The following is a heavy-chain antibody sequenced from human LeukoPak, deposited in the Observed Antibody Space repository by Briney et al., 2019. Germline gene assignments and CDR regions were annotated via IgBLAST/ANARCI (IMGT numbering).Heavy chain of an antibody. Sequence: GGSLRLSCAASGFTFSSYAMHWVRQAPGKGLEYVPAIVSNGGITYYADSVKGRFTISRDNSKNTLYLQMSSLRVEDTAVYYCVQHYDSSGYYTGWYFQHWGQGTLVTVSS. D-gene: IGHD3-22*01. J-gene: IGHJ1*01. CDR1: GFTFSSYA. CDR3: VQHYDSSGYYTGWYFQH. V-gene: IGHV3-64D*06. CDR2: IVSNGGIT.